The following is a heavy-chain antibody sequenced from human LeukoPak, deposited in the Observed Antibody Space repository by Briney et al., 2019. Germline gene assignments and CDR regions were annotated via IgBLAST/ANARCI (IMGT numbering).Heavy chain of an antibody. CDR1: GFTFSSYA. Sequence: RGSLRLSCAASGFTFSSYAMHWVRQAPGKRLEWVAVISYDGSNKYYADSVKGRFTISRDNSKNTLYLQMNSLRAEDTAVYYCARDNREQQLVPPTFDYWGQGTLVTVSS. CDR3: ARDNREQQLVPPTFDY. D-gene: IGHD6-13*01. V-gene: IGHV3-30-3*01. CDR2: ISYDGSNK. J-gene: IGHJ4*02.